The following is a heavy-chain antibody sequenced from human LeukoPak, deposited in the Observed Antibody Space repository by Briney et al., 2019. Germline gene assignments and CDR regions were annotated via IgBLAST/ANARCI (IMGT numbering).Heavy chain of an antibody. V-gene: IGHV1-46*02. CDR1: GDILNNYH. CDR3: ARRSSGSYLNTDY. D-gene: IGHD1-26*01. J-gene: IGHJ4*02. CDR2: IKHSGGST. Sequence: ASVKVSCTASGDILNNYHIHWVRQAPGQGLEWMGIIKHSGGSTTYAQKFQGRLTMTRDTSTGTVNMELSSLTSEDTAVYYCARRSSGSYLNTDYWGQGTLVTVSS.